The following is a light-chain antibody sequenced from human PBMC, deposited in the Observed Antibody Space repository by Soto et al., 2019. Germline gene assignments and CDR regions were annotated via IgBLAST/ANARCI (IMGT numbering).Light chain of an antibody. V-gene: IGLV2-14*01. J-gene: IGLJ1*01. Sequence: QSALTQPASVSGSPGQSITISCTGTSSDLGDYNYVSWYQQHPGKAPKLMIYDVSNRPSGVSDRFSGSKSGNTASLTISGLQAEDEADYYCSSYTSSSTSFGTGTKVTVL. CDR2: DVS. CDR3: SSYTSSSTS. CDR1: SSDLGDYNY.